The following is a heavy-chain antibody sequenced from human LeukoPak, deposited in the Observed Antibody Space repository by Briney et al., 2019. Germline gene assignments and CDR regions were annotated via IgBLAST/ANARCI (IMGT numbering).Heavy chain of an antibody. CDR1: GGSISSYY. J-gene: IGHJ4*02. V-gene: IGHV4-34*01. Sequence: SETLSLTCTVSGGSISSYYWSWIRQPPGKGLEWIGEINHSGSTNYKPSLKSRVTISVDTSKNQFSRKLSSVTAADTAVYYCARAQVSGNTNFGYWGQGTLVTVSS. CDR2: INHSGST. CDR3: ARAQVSGNTNFGY. D-gene: IGHD1-14*01.